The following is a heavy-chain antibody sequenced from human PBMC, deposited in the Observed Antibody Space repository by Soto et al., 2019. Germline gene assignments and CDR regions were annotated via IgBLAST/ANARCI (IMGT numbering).Heavy chain of an antibody. V-gene: IGHV1-46*01. Sequence: QVQLVQSGAEVKKPGASVKVSCKASGYTFTSYYMHWVRQAPGQGLEWMGIINTSGGSTSYAQKFQGRVTMTRDTSTSTGYMELSSLRSEYTAVYYCARPSITMVRGVISPYYYYGMDVWGQGTTVTVSS. CDR1: GYTFTSYY. CDR3: ARPSITMVRGVISPYYYYGMDV. CDR2: INTSGGST. D-gene: IGHD3-10*01. J-gene: IGHJ6*02.